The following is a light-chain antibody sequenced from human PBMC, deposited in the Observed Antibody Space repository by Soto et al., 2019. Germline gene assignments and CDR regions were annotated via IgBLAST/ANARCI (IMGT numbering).Light chain of an antibody. V-gene: IGKV1-6*01. CDR2: DAS. CDR1: QDIRDD. J-gene: IGKJ1*01. CDR3: LQDYNSPQT. Sequence: AIRMAQSPSSLSASVGDRVTITCRASQDIRDDLGWYQQKPGKTPKLLIYDASTLESGVPSRFSGSRSGTEFTLTISSRQPEDFGTYCCLQDYNSPQTFGQGTKVEIK.